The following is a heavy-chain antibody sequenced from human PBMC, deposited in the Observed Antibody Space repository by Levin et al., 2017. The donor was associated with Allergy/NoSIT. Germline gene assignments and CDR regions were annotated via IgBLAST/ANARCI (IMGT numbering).Heavy chain of an antibody. J-gene: IGHJ6*04. CDR1: GLPVSDNY. V-gene: IGHV3-66*02. D-gene: IGHD1-1*01. CDR3: SYHDGSAVDV. Sequence: GGSLRLSCSASGLPVSDNYMNWVRQSPGKGLEWVSLIHTSGDTYYAGSVKGRFTISRDNSKNTMYLQMNSLRVEDTAVYYCSYHDGSAVDVWGRGTTVTVSP. CDR2: IHTSGDT.